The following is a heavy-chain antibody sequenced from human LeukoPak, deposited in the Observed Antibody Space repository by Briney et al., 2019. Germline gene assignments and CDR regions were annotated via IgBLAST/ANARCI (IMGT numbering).Heavy chain of an antibody. CDR2: LYYSGST. J-gene: IGHJ4*02. Sequence: SETLSLTCTVSGGSISSSSYYWGWIRQPPGKGLEWIGSLYYSGSTYYNPSLKSRLTISGDTSKNQFSLNLSSVTATDTAVYYCVRPAVDGTKDYWGQGTLVTVSS. D-gene: IGHD6-19*01. CDR1: GGSISSSSYY. V-gene: IGHV4-39*01. CDR3: VRPAVDGTKDY.